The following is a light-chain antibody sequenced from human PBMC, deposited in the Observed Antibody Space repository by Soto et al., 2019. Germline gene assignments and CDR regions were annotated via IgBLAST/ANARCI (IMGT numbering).Light chain of an antibody. Sequence: EIVLTQSPDTLSLSPGERATLSCRASQSVSRFLAWYQQKPGQAPRLLIYDASDRATGIPARFSGSGSGTDFTLTISSLEPEDFAVYYCQQRSDWPPLTFGGGTKVDIK. J-gene: IGKJ4*01. V-gene: IGKV3-11*01. CDR1: QSVSRF. CDR2: DAS. CDR3: QQRSDWPPLT.